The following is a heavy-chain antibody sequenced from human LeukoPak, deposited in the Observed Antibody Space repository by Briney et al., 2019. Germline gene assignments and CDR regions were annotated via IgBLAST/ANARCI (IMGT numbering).Heavy chain of an antibody. Sequence: GGSPRLSCAASGFTFSIYNMNRVRQAPGKGLEWVSSITSSSSYIYYADSVKGRFTISRDNAKNSLYLQMNSLRAEDTAVYYCARAVAGRGWGDYWGQGTLVTVSS. CDR3: ARAVAGRGWGDY. CDR1: GFTFSIYN. D-gene: IGHD6-19*01. CDR2: ITSSSSYI. J-gene: IGHJ4*02. V-gene: IGHV3-21*01.